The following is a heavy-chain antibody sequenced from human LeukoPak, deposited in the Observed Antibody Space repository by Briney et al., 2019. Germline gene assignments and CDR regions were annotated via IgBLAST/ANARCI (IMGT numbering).Heavy chain of an antibody. D-gene: IGHD3-9*01. CDR2: IYYSGST. CDR3: AGSLTGPYNWFDP. Sequence: SQTLSLTCTVSGVSISSGDYYWSWIRQPPGKGLEWIGYIYYSGSTYYNPSLKSRVTISLDTSKNQFSLKLSSVTAADTAVYYCAGSLTGPYNWFDPWGQGTLVTVSS. J-gene: IGHJ5*02. CDR1: GVSISSGDYY. V-gene: IGHV4-30-4*01.